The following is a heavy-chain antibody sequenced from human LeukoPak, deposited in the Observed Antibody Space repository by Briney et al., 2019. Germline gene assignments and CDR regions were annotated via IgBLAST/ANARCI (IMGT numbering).Heavy chain of an antibody. CDR2: INIWNTST. Sequence: PGGSLRLSCAASGFPFNKYKMDWVRQAPGKGLQWVSSINIWNTSTYYADSVKGRFTISRDDAKNSLYLQMNSLTAEDTAVYYCTRGLADYGDYSFWGQGTLVAVSS. D-gene: IGHD4-17*01. CDR1: GFPFNKYK. J-gene: IGHJ1*01. CDR3: TRGLADYGDYSF. V-gene: IGHV3-21*01.